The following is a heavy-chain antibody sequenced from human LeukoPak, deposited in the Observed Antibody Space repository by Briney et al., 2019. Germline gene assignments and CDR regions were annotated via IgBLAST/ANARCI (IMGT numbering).Heavy chain of an antibody. CDR2: ISYDGSNK. Sequence: GRSLRLSCAASGFTFSSYAMHWVRQAPGKGLEWVAVISYDGSNKYYADSVKGRFTISRDNSKNTLYLQMNSLRAEDTAVYYCARSAIPLYSYGLHFDYWGQGTLVTASS. D-gene: IGHD5-18*01. CDR3: ARSAIPLYSYGLHFDY. CDR1: GFTFSSYA. J-gene: IGHJ4*02. V-gene: IGHV3-30-3*01.